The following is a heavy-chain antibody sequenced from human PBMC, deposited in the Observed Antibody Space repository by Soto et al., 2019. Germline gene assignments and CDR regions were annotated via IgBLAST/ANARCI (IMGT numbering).Heavy chain of an antibody. Sequence: QVQLEQSGAEVKKPGSSVKVSCKASGGTLSDHGVAWLRQAPGQGLEWMGGTIPVFNTAKYAQKFQGRVTVTADKFTDMAYMELSSLKSEDTASYFCARGVYGSGNYYTGPSAFDIWGQGTMVIVSS. CDR2: TIPVFNTA. V-gene: IGHV1-69*06. CDR3: ARGVYGSGNYYTGPSAFDI. D-gene: IGHD3-10*01. J-gene: IGHJ3*02. CDR1: GGTLSDHG.